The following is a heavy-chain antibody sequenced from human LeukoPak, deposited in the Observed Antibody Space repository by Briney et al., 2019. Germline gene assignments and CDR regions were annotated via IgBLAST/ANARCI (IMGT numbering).Heavy chain of an antibody. J-gene: IGHJ4*02. CDR3: AGGDTAWYYFEY. CDR1: GFKFSSYA. V-gene: IGHV3-23*01. Sequence: GGSLRLSCAASGFKFSSYAMSWVRQSPGKGLEWVSSITFSGRGAYYADSVKGRFTISRDNSKNTLFLQMNSLRAEDTAIYYCAGGDTAWYYFEYWGQGTLVTVSS. D-gene: IGHD2-21*02. CDR2: ITFSGRGA.